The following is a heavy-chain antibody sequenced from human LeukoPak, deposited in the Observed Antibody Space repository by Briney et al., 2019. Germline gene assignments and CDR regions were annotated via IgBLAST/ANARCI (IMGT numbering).Heavy chain of an antibody. V-gene: IGHV3-23*01. J-gene: IGHJ3*02. Sequence: GGSLRLSCAASGFTFSSYAMRWVRQAPGKGLKWVLDISGSGETTYYADSVKGRFTISRDSSKNTLYLQMNSLRAEDTAVYYCAKSSGYHYAFDIWGQGTMVTVSS. D-gene: IGHD5-12*01. CDR2: ISGSGETT. CDR1: GFTFSSYA. CDR3: AKSSGYHYAFDI.